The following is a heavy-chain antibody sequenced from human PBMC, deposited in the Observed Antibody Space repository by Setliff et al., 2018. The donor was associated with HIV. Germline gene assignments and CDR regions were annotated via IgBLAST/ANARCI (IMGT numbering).Heavy chain of an antibody. Sequence: SETLSLTCAVYGGSFSDYYWSWIRQPPGKGLEWIGEINHSGSTNYNPSLKSRVTISVGTSKNQFSLNLTSVTATDTAVNYCASRPYSYDYSGRVFDFWGQGALVTVSS. D-gene: IGHD3-22*01. J-gene: IGHJ4*02. CDR3: ASRPYSYDYSGRVFDF. V-gene: IGHV4-34*01. CDR1: GGSFSDYY. CDR2: INHSGST.